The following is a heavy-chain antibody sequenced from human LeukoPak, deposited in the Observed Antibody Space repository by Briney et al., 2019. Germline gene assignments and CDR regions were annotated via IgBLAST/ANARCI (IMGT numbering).Heavy chain of an antibody. CDR2: IGGSGGTT. CDR3: AKVRATYYYGSGSYNAFDI. J-gene: IGHJ3*02. CDR1: GFTFSNYG. D-gene: IGHD3-10*01. V-gene: IGHV3-23*01. Sequence: GGTLRLSCAASGFTFSNYGMSWVRQAPGKGLEWVSVIGGSGGTTYYADSVKGRFTVSRDDSKSTLYLQMNSLRAEDTAVYYCAKVRATYYYGSGSYNAFDIWGQGTMVTVSS.